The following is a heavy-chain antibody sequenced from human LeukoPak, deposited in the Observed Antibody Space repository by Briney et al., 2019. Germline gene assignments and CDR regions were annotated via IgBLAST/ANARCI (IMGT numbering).Heavy chain of an antibody. V-gene: IGHV1-69*13. J-gene: IGHJ3*02. D-gene: IGHD5-12*01. CDR3: ATLVILATMGAFDI. CDR1: GGTFSSYA. CDR2: IIPIFGTA. Sequence: SVKVSCKASGGTFSSYAISWVRQAPGQGLEWMGGIIPIFGTANYAQKFQGRVTITADESTSTAYMELSRLRSEDTAVYYCATLVILATMGAFDIWGQGTMVTVSS.